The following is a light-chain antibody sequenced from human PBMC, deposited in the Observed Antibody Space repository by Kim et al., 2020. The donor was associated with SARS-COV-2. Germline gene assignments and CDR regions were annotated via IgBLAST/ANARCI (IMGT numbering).Light chain of an antibody. J-gene: IGKJ4*01. CDR2: DAS. V-gene: IGKV3D-20*01. Sequence: PGEGTTHSDGARQGERHNRVACDQQKPGQAPRLIIDDASSRATGVTDRCSGSGSGTDFTLTISRLYPEDFAVYYCQQYDDTSLTFGGGTKVDIK. CDR3: QQYDDTSLT. CDR1: QGERHNR.